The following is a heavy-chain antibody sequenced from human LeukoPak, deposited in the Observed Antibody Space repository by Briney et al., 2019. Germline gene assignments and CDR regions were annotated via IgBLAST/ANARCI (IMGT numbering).Heavy chain of an antibody. CDR1: GFTFSNYA. J-gene: IGHJ3*02. CDR3: AKDIWYYYDSSGLDAFDI. D-gene: IGHD3-22*01. CDR2: ISGSGGDT. V-gene: IGHV3-23*01. Sequence: GGSLRLSCAASGFTFSNYAMSWVRQAPGKGLEWVSAISGSGGDTYFADSVKGRFTISRDNAKNSLYLQMNSLRAEDTALYYCAKDIWYYYDSSGLDAFDIWGQGTMVTVSS.